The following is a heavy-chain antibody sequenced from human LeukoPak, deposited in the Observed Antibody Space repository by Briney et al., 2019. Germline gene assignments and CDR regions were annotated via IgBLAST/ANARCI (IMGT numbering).Heavy chain of an antibody. CDR2: INWNGGST. V-gene: IGHV3-20*04. D-gene: IGHD3-3*01. J-gene: IGHJ6*03. CDR3: AKAITIFGWDYYYMDV. Sequence: GGSLSLSCAAPGLTFENYGMTWVRKAPGKGLDWASGINWNGGSTGYADSVKGRFTISRDNAKNSLYLQMNSLRAEDTALYYCAKAITIFGWDYYYMDVWGKGTTVTVSS. CDR1: GLTFENYG.